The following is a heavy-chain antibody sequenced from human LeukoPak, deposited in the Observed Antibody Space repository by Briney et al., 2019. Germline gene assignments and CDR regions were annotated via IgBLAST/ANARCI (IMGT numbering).Heavy chain of an antibody. Sequence: ASVKVSCKASVYTFTSYDINWVRQATGQGLEWMGLMNPNSGNTGYAQKFQGRVTMTRNTSISTAYMERSSLRSEDTAVYYCGRGLKGGEGDYRGQGTLVTVSS. CDR1: VYTFTSYD. D-gene: IGHD3-16*01. CDR3: GRGLKGGEGDY. V-gene: IGHV1-8*01. CDR2: MNPNSGNT. J-gene: IGHJ4*02.